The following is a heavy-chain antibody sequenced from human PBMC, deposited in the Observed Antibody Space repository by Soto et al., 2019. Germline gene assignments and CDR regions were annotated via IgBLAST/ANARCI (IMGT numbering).Heavy chain of an antibody. Sequence: SVKVSCKASGGTFSSYAISWVRQAPGQGLEWMGGIIPIFGTANYAQKFQGRVTITADESTSTAYMELSSLRSEDTAVYYCARDRVADEATDYYYYGMDVWGQGTTVTVSS. CDR2: IIPIFGTA. D-gene: IGHD6-19*01. V-gene: IGHV1-69*13. CDR3: ARDRVADEATDYYYYGMDV. J-gene: IGHJ6*02. CDR1: GGTFSSYA.